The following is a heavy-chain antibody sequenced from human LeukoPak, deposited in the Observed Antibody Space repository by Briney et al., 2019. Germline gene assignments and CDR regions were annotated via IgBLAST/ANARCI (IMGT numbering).Heavy chain of an antibody. J-gene: IGHJ3*02. Sequence: GGSLRLSCAASGFTFSAYTMNWVRQAPGKGPEWVSYINPSTGTKSYADSVKGRFTISSDNAQNSLYLQMNSLRDEDTAVYYCARDQAYAFDIWGQGTMVTVSS. V-gene: IGHV3-48*02. CDR1: GFTFSAYT. CDR3: ARDQAYAFDI. CDR2: INPSTGTK.